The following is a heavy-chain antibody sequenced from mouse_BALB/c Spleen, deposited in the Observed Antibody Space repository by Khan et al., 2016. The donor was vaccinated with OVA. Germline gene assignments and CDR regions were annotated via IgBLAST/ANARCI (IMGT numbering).Heavy chain of an antibody. CDR3: ARVGYAGTMDY. D-gene: IGHD4-1*01. Sequence: QIQLVQSGPELKKPGETVKISCKASGYTFTKNGLNWARQAPGEGLKWMGWINTYTGEPTYADDFRGRFAFSLETSASTAYLQIINLKNEDTATYFCARVGYAGTMDYWGQGTSVTVSS. CDR2: INTYTGEP. V-gene: IGHV9-3-1*01. J-gene: IGHJ4*01. CDR1: GYTFTKNG.